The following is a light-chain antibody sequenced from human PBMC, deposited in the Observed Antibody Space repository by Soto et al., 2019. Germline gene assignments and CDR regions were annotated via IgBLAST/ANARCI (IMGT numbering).Light chain of an antibody. Sequence: DIVMTQSPLCLSVTPGEPASISCRSSQRLLHSRGYNYLDWYLQRPGQSPQLLICLGSDRATGVPDRCSGSESGTDFTLKISRMEADELGVYYCMPRLQTPWTVGQGTKVEIK. CDR2: LGS. V-gene: IGKV2-28*01. CDR3: MPRLQTPWT. CDR1: QRLLHSRGYNY. J-gene: IGKJ1*01.